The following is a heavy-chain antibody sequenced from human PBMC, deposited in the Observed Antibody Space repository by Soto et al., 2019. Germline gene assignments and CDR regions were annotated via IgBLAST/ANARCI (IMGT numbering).Heavy chain of an antibody. CDR1: GGYFSGYY. CDR2: INHSGST. J-gene: IGHJ3*02. D-gene: IGHD2-2*01. V-gene: IGHV4-34*01. Sequence: SETLSLTCAVYGGYFSGYYWSWIRQPPGKGLEWIGEINHSGSTNYNPSLKSRVTISVDTSKNQFSLKLRSVTAADTAVYYCARRGGCSSTSCYAGLDAFDIWGQGTMVTVSS. CDR3: ARRGGCSSTSCYAGLDAFDI.